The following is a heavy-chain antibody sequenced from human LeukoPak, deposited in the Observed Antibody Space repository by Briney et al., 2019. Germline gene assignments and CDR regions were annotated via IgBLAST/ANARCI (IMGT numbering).Heavy chain of an antibody. CDR1: GYTFTGYY. Sequence: WASVKVSSKASGYTFTGYYMHWVRQAPGQGLEWMGRINPNSGDTNYARKFQGRVTMTRDTSISTAYMDLSTLRSDDTAVYYCARTYGDYSYWYFDLWGRGTLVTVSS. V-gene: IGHV1-2*06. CDR2: INPNSGDT. J-gene: IGHJ2*01. CDR3: ARTYGDYSYWYFDL. D-gene: IGHD4-17*01.